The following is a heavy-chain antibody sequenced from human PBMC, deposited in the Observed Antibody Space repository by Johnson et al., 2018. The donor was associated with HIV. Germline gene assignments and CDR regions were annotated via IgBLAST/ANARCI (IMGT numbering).Heavy chain of an antibody. D-gene: IGHD3-9*01. V-gene: IGHV3-30*18. CDR3: AKGGGVDYDILTGYYGDAFDL. CDR2: ISSDESKK. J-gene: IGHJ3*01. CDR1: GFTFSGYG. Sequence: QVQLVESGGGVVQPGRSLRLACAASGFTFSGYGMHLVRQAPGKGLEWLAVISSDESKKYYGVSVKGRFTISRDNSKNTVYLQMNTLRAEDTAVYYCAKGGGVDYDILTGYYGDAFDLWGQGTMVTVSS.